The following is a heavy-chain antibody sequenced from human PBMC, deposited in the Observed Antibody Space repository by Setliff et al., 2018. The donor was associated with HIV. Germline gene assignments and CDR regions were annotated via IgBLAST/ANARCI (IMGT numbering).Heavy chain of an antibody. CDR3: AKERCSTGWHLDH. Sequence: SGGSLRLSCAASGFSFGSYGLHWVRQAPGKGLEWLTFIRYDGTNEYYADSVKGRLSISSDNSKNTVNLQMSSLIGEDTAVYYCAKERCSTGWHLDHWGQGTPVTVSS. V-gene: IGHV3-30*02. J-gene: IGHJ4*02. D-gene: IGHD2-2*01. CDR2: IRYDGTNE. CDR1: GFSFGSYG.